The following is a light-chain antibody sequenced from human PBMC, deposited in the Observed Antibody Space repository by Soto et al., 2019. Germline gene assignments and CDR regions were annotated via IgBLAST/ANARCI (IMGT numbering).Light chain of an antibody. V-gene: IGKV3-15*01. CDR1: QSVGST. CDR2: GAS. J-gene: IGKJ4*02. CDR3: QQYSTSLT. Sequence: EILMTQSPATLSVSPGERVILSCRASQSVGSTLAWYQQKPGQAPRLLIRGASTRATGVPARFSGSGSGTEFTLTISRQQSEDFAVYYCQQYSTSLTFGGGNTLEIK.